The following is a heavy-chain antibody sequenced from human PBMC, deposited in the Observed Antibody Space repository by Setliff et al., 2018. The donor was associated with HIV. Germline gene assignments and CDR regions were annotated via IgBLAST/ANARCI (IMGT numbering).Heavy chain of an antibody. V-gene: IGHV3-30*02. CDR1: GFTFTAHG. Sequence: GGSLRLSCAASGFTFTAHGMHWVRQAPDKGLEWVAFINYDENSEYYADSVKGRVTISRDNFRNTVDLQMNNLRPEDTAVYYCAKDGDYRSGDYDAFDIWGRGTLVTVSS. CDR3: AKDGDYRSGDYDAFDI. J-gene: IGHJ4*02. D-gene: IGHD6-25*01. CDR2: INYDENSE.